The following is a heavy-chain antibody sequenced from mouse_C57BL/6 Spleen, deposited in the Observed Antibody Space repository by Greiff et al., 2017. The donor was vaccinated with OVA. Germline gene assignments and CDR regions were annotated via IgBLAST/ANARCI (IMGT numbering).Heavy chain of an antibody. CDR1: GYAFSSSW. Sequence: VQVVESGPELVKPGASVKISCKASGYAFSSSWMNWVKQRPGTGLEWIGRIYPGDGDTNYNGKFKGKATLTADKSSSTAYMQLSSLTSEDSAVYYCARDDYDDGYGAFDYWGQGTTLTVSS. J-gene: IGHJ2*01. D-gene: IGHD2-4*01. CDR3: ARDDYDDGYGAFDY. CDR2: IYPGDGDT. V-gene: IGHV1-82*01.